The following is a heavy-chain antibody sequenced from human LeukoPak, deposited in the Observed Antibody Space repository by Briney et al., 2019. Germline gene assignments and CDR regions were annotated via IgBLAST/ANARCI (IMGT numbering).Heavy chain of an antibody. J-gene: IGHJ6*03. V-gene: IGHV1-2*02. Sequence: ASVRVSSTASGCTFTVYYMHWVRQAPGQGLVWMGWINPNSGGTNYAQKFQGRVTITRDTSISTAYMELSRLRSDDTAVYYCARGELELLYYYYYMDVWGKGTTVTVSS. CDR2: INPNSGGT. CDR1: GCTFTVYY. CDR3: ARGELELLYYYYYMDV. D-gene: IGHD1-7*01.